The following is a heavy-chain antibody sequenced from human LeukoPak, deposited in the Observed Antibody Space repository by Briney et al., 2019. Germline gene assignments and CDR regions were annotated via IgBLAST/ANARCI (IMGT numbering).Heavy chain of an antibody. J-gene: IGHJ6*03. CDR3: ARVAGPSAPDYYYMDV. CDR1: GSTFSNYA. Sequence: GGSLRLSCEDSGSTFSNYAMSWVRQAPGKGLVWVSRINSDGSSTSYADSVKGRFTISRDNAKNTLYLQMNSLRAEDTAVYYCARVAGPSAPDYYYMDVWGKGTTVTISS. CDR2: INSDGSST. V-gene: IGHV3-74*01. D-gene: IGHD3-10*01.